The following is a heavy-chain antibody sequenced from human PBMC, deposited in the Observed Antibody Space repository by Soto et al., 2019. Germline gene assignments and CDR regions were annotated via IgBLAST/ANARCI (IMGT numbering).Heavy chain of an antibody. Sequence: QVQLQESGPGLVKPSETLSLTCTVSGGSISSYYWSWIRQPPGKGLEWIGYIYYSGSTNYNPSLKRRVTISVETSKNQFSLKLSSVTAADTAVYYCAREGFGSSGYDYWGQGTLVTVSS. V-gene: IGHV4-59*01. J-gene: IGHJ4*02. CDR2: IYYSGST. D-gene: IGHD5-12*01. CDR1: GGSISSYY. CDR3: AREGFGSSGYDY.